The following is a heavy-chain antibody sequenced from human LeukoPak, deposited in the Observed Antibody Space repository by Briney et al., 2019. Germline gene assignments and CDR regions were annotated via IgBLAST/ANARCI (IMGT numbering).Heavy chain of an antibody. J-gene: IGHJ4*02. CDR2: ISSSSSTI. D-gene: IGHD2-2*01. Sequence: GGPLRLSCAASGFTFSSYSMNWVRQAPGKGLEWVSYISSSSSTIYYADSVKGRFTISRDNAKNSLYLQMNSLRAEDTAVYYCARDLCSSTSCFLDYGGRGPLATVPS. CDR3: ARDLCSSTSCFLDY. V-gene: IGHV3-48*01. CDR1: GFTFSSYS.